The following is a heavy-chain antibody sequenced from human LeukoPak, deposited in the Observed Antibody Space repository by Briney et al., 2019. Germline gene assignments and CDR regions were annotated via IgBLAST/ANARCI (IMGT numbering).Heavy chain of an antibody. V-gene: IGHV3-7*01. CDR1: GFTFSSYW. CDR2: IKQDGSEK. J-gene: IGHJ4*02. CDR3: ARGRSYFDY. Sequence: PGGSLRLSCAASGFTFSSYWVSWVRQAPGKGLEWVANIKQDGSEKYYVDSVKGRFTISRDNAKNSLYLQMNSLRAEDTAVYYCARGRSYFDYWGQGTLVTVSS.